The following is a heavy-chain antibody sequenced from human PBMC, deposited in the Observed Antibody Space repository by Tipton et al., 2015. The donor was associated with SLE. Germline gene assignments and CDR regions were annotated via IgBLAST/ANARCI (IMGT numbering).Heavy chain of an antibody. J-gene: IGHJ5*02. CDR3: ARGGVMENIVVVPAVGRFDP. V-gene: IGHV3-74*01. CDR2: ISTDESST. D-gene: IGHD2-2*01. CDR1: GFTFSSYW. Sequence: SLRLSCAASGFTFSSYWMHWVRQAPGKGLVWVSRISTDESSTSYADSVRGRFTISRDNAKNTLYLQMNSLRAEDTAVYYCARGGVMENIVVVPAVGRFDPWGQGTLVTVSA.